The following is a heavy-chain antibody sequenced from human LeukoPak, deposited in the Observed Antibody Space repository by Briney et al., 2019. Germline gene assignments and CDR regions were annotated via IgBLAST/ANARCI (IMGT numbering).Heavy chain of an antibody. V-gene: IGHV3-21*01. D-gene: IGHD6-19*01. CDR1: GFTFSSYS. CDR2: ISSSSSYI. CDR3: ARGDSSGWYVPYYFDY. Sequence: GGSLRLSCAAPGFTFSSYSMNWVRQAPGKGLEWVSSISSSSSYIYYADSVKGRFTISRDNAKNSLYLQMNSLRAEDTAVYYCARGDSSGWYVPYYFDYWGQGTLVTVSS. J-gene: IGHJ4*02.